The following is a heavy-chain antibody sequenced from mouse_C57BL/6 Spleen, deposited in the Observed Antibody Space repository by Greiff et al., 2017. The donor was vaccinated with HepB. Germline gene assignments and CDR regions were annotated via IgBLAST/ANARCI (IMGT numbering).Heavy chain of an antibody. CDR3: ARIRDYDGTDDYAMDY. CDR1: GFSLSTFGMG. CDR2: IWWDDDK. D-gene: IGHD2-4*01. V-gene: IGHV8-8*01. J-gene: IGHJ4*01. Sequence: QVTLKVSGPGILQPSQSLSLTCSFSGFSLSTFGMGVGWLRQPSGKGLEWLAHIWWDDDKYYNPALKSRLTISKDPSKNQVFLKIANVDTADTATYDCARIRDYDGTDDYAMDYWGQGTSVTVSS.